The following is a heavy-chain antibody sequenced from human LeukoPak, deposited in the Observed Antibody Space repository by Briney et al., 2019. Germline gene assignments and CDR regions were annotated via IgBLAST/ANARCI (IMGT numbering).Heavy chain of an antibody. J-gene: IGHJ4*02. CDR2: IYYSGST. CDR1: GGSISSYY. D-gene: IGHD5-12*01. V-gene: IGHV4-59*08. CDR3: ARRSGYRPFDY. Sequence: SETLSLTCTVSGGSISSYYWSWIRQPPGKGLEWIGYIYYSGSTNYNPSLKSRVTISVDTSKNQFSLKLSSVTAADTAVYYCARRSGYRPFDYWGQGTLVTVSS.